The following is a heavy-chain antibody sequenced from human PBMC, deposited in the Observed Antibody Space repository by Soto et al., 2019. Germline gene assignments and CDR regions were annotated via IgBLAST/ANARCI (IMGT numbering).Heavy chain of an antibody. V-gene: IGHV3-33*01. CDR3: ARLQYYYYGMDV. Sequence: PVGSLRPSCAASGFTFSSYGMHWVRQAPGKGLEWVAVIWYDGSNKYYADSVKGRFTISRDNSKNTLYLQMNSLRAEDTAVYYCARLQYYYYGMDVWGQGTTVTVSS. CDR2: IWYDGSNK. D-gene: IGHD4-4*01. J-gene: IGHJ6*02. CDR1: GFTFSSYG.